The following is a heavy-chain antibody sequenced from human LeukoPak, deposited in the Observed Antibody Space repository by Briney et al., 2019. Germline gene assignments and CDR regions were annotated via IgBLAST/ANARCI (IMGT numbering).Heavy chain of an antibody. CDR3: ARMNSGWYGGWFDP. Sequence: PSETLSLTCTVSGGPISSYYWSWIRQPPGKGLEWIGRVFTSGIISGNTNYNPSLKSRVTMSVDTSNNQFSLKLTSVTAADTAVYYCARMNSGWYGGWFDPWGQGTLVTVSS. CDR1: GGPISSYY. CDR2: VFTSGIISGNT. J-gene: IGHJ5*02. V-gene: IGHV4-4*07. D-gene: IGHD6-19*01.